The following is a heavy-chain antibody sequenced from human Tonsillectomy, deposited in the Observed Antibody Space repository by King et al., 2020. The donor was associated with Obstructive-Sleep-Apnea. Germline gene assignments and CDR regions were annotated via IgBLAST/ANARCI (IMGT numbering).Heavy chain of an antibody. Sequence: LQLQESGPGLLEPSETLSLTCTVSGGSISSYYWTWIRQSPGKGLEWIGYIYYSGSTNYNPSLKSRVTISVDTSKNQFSLKLTSVTAADTAVYYCARHDGGLNWFDPWGQGTLVTVSS. CDR3: ARHDGGLNWFDP. CDR2: IYYSGST. CDR1: GGSISSYY. J-gene: IGHJ5*02. V-gene: IGHV4-59*08. D-gene: IGHD4-23*01.